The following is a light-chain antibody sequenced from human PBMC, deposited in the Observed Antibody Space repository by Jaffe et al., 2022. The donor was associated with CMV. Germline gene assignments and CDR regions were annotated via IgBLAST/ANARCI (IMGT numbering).Light chain of an antibody. V-gene: IGKV2-29*03. CDR3: MQTSHYRT. CDR2: EVS. J-gene: IGKJ1*01. Sequence: EIVLTQTPLHLSVTPGQPASMSCRSSQTLLQSDGKTYLYWFLQRPGQSPQLLIYEVSSRFSGVPDRFSGSGSDTDFTLTISRVEAEDVGFYFCMQTSHYRTFGQGTALEIK. CDR1: QTLLQSDGKTY.